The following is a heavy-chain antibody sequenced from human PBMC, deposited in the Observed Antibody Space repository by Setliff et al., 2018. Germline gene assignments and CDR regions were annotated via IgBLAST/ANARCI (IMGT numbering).Heavy chain of an antibody. J-gene: IGHJ6*02. D-gene: IGHD6-19*01. CDR1: GFTFSNAW. CDR3: TTSPISSGWHSNFDYNMDV. Sequence: PGGSLRLSCTASGFTFSNAWMSWVRQAPGKGLEWVGRIKRMTDSGTTDNAAPVKGRFTVSRDDSISTLYLQMNSLKTEDTAVYYCTTSPISSGWHSNFDYNMDVWGQGTTVTVSS. V-gene: IGHV3-15*01. CDR2: IKRMTDSGTT.